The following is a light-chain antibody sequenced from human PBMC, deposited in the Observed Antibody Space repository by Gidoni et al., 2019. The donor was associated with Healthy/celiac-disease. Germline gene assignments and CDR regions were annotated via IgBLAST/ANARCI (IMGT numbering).Light chain of an antibody. V-gene: IGKV1-39*01. CDR2: AAA. CDR1: QRISSY. Sequence: GDRVTITCRASQRISSYLTWYQQKPGNAPKLLIYAAASLQSGVPSRFSGRGSGTDFILIISSLQPEDFATYYCQQSYSAPLTFGGGTKVEIK. CDR3: QQSYSAPLT. J-gene: IGKJ4*01.